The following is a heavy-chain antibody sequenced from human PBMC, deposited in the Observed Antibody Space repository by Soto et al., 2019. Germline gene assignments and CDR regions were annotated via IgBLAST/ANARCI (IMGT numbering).Heavy chain of an antibody. V-gene: IGHV1-3*01. CDR1: GYTFTRYT. CDR2: INPDNGNT. J-gene: IGHJ5*02. D-gene: IGHD2-2*01. CDR3: ARGVATGQLDP. Sequence: ASVKVSCKASGYTFTRYTMNRVRQAPGQRLEWMGWINPDNGNTKSSQKFQDRVIITRDTSASTAYMDLSSLRSEDTAVYYCARGVATGQLDPWGQGTLVTVSS.